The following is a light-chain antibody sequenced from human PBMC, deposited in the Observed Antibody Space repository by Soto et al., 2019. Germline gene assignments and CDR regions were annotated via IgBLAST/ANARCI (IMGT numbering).Light chain of an antibody. V-gene: IGKV1-5*01. J-gene: IGKJ1*01. CDR1: QSISSW. CDR3: QQYNSYPWT. CDR2: DAS. Sequence: DIQMTQSPSTLSASVGDRVTITCRASQSISSWLAWYQQKPGKAPKLLIYDASSLESGVPSRFSGGGSGKEFTLPISSLQPDDFATSYCQQYNSYPWTFGQGTKVEIK.